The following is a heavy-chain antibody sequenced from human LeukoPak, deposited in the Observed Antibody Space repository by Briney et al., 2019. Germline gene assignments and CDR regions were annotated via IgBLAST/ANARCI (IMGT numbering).Heavy chain of an antibody. CDR2: VSSSGTTT. D-gene: IGHD2-2*02. CDR1: GFTFSSYS. V-gene: IGHV3-48*04. J-gene: IGHJ6*02. CDR3: ARYCSSTTCYNGEAPGMDV. Sequence: GGSLRLSCAASGFTFSSYSVIWARQAPGKGLEWVSYVSSSGTTTYYADSVKGRFTISRDNAKNSLYMQMNSLRAEDTAVYYCARYCSSTTCYNGEAPGMDVWGQGTTVTVSS.